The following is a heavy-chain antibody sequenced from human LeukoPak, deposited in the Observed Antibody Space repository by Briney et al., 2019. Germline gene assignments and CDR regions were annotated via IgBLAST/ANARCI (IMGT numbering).Heavy chain of an antibody. CDR3: ARYDYDSSGYFPDYFDS. J-gene: IGHJ4*02. Sequence: PSETLSLTCTVSGGSITSYFWSRIRQPPGKGLEWIGYIYYSGTTNYNPSLKSRVTISLDTSKNQFSLKLNSVTAADTAVYYCARYDYDSSGYFPDYFDSWGQGTLVTISS. V-gene: IGHV4-59*01. D-gene: IGHD3-22*01. CDR1: GGSITSYF. CDR2: IYYSGTT.